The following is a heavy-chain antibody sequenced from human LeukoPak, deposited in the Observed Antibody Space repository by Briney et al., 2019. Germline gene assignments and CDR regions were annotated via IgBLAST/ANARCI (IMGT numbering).Heavy chain of an antibody. J-gene: IGHJ5*02. D-gene: IGHD3-16*01. CDR1: GGSISSYY. CDR3: ARELGMGWFDP. CDR2: IYYSGST. Sequence: SETLSLTCTVSGGSISSYYWSWIRQPPGKGLEWIGYIYYSGSTNCNPSLKSRVTMSVDTSKNQFSLKVTSVTAADTAVYYCARELGMGWFDPWGQGTLVTVSS. V-gene: IGHV4-59*12.